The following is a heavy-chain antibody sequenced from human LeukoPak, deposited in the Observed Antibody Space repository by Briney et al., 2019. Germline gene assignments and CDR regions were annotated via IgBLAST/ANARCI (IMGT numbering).Heavy chain of an antibody. Sequence: PGGSLRLSCAASGFTFSSNWMHWVRQVPGKGLVWVSRINSDGSSTSYADSVKGRFTISRDNAKNTVDLQMNSLRAEDTAVYYCARGGYGAHMGWGQGTLVTVSS. CDR1: GFTFSSNW. CDR3: ARGGYGAHMG. CDR2: INSDGSST. D-gene: IGHD4-17*01. V-gene: IGHV3-74*01. J-gene: IGHJ4*02.